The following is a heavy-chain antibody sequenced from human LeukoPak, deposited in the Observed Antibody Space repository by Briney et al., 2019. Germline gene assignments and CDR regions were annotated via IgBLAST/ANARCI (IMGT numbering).Heavy chain of an antibody. V-gene: IGHV1-3*01. CDR3: ARHAYFDY. CDR1: GYTFTSYA. J-gene: IGHJ4*02. Sequence: ASVKVSCKASGYTFTSYAMHWVRQAPGQRLEWMGWINAGNGKTKYSQKFQGRVTITRDTSASTAYMELSSLRSEDTAVYYCARHAYFDYWGQGTLVTVSS. CDR2: INAGNGKT.